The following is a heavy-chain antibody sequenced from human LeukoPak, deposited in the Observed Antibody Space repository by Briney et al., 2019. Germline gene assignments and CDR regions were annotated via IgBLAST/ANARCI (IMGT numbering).Heavy chain of an antibody. CDR3: APNSGPLDY. J-gene: IGHJ4*02. V-gene: IGHV3-23*01. CDR1: GFAFSSYA. CDR2: ISGSGGST. D-gene: IGHD4-23*01. Sequence: GGSLRLSCAASGFAFSSYAMCWVRQAPGKGLEWVSAISGSGGSTYYADSVKGRFTISRDNSKNTLYLQMNSLRAEDTAVYYCAPNSGPLDYWGQGTLVTVSS.